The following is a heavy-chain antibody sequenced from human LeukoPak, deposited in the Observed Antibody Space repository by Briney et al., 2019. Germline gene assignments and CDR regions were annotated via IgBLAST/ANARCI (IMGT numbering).Heavy chain of an antibody. V-gene: IGHV4-59*01. CDR1: GGSISSYY. J-gene: IGHJ5*02. Sequence: PSETLSLTCTVSGGSISSYYWSWIRHPPGKGLEWIGYIYYSGSTNYNPSLKSRVTISVDTSKNQFSLKLSSVTAADTAVYYCARVLYTAVAGTACFDPWGQGTLVTVSS. CDR2: IYYSGST. D-gene: IGHD6-19*01. CDR3: ARVLYTAVAGTACFDP.